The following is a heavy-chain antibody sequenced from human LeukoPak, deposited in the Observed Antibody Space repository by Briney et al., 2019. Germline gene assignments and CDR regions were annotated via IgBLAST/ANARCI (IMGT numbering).Heavy chain of an antibody. CDR3: ARPAPTGVDAFDM. CDR1: GYTFSTYH. D-gene: IGHD3-10*01. Sequence: GASVNVSCKASGYTFSTYHMHWVRQAPGQGLEWMGTIDPSGGRTNNAQKFHGRLAMTGDTSTSTVYMELNSLISDDTAVYYCARPAPTGVDAFDMWGQGTMVTVSS. CDR2: IDPSGGRT. J-gene: IGHJ3*02. V-gene: IGHV1-46*01.